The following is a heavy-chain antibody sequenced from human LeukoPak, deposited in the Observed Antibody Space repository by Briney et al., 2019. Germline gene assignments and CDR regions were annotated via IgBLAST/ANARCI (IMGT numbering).Heavy chain of an antibody. D-gene: IGHD6-13*01. CDR3: ARHDSYSSSFPYNWFDP. J-gene: IGHJ5*02. V-gene: IGHV1-69*13. Sequence: VASVKVSCKASGGTFSSYAISWVRQAPGQGLEWMGGIIPIFGTANYAQKFQGRVTITADEYTSTAYMELSSLRSEDTAVYFCARHDSYSSSFPYNWFDPWGQGTLVTVSS. CDR2: IIPIFGTA. CDR1: GGTFSSYA.